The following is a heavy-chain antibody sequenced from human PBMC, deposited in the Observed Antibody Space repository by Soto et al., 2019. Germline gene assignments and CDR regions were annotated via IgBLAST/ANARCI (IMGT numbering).Heavy chain of an antibody. CDR3: ARKAVPDF. V-gene: IGHV3-30-3*01. CDR2: ITYDATNE. Sequence: QVKLVESGGTVVQPGRSLRLSCAASGFSFSKDAMHWVRQAPGKGLEWVAGITYDATNEYYAASVKGRCTISPDNSTNTFSLHLSSLRLADTTVYYCARKAVPDFWGQGTLVTVSS. D-gene: IGHD6-19*01. J-gene: IGHJ4*02. CDR1: GFSFSKDA.